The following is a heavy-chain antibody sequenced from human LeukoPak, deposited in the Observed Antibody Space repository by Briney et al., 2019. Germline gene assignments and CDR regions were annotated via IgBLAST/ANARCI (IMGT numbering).Heavy chain of an antibody. V-gene: IGHV3-30-3*02. D-gene: IGHD1-26*01. CDR1: GFTFSSYA. J-gene: IGHJ6*02. CDR2: ISYDGSNK. CDR3: AKHIGGRYTYYYYYGMDI. Sequence: GGSLRLSCAASGFTFSSYAMHWVRQAPGKGLEWVAVISYDGSNKYYADSVKGRFTISRDNSKNTLYLQMNSLRAEDTAVYYCAKHIGGRYTYYYYYGMDIWGQGTTVTVSS.